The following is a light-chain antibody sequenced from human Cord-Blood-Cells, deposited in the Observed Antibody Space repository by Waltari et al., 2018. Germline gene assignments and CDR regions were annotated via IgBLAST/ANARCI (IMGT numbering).Light chain of an antibody. J-gene: IGKJ5*01. CDR2: YAS. CDR3: QQYDNIHTIT. Sequence: DIQMTQSPYSLSASVGDRVTITCHATKDISNYLNLYQQKPGKNPKLLIYYASNLETGVPSRLSGSRSGTDFTFIISSLQHEDIVTNYCQQYDNIHTITFGQGTRLEIK. CDR1: KDISNY. V-gene: IGKV1-33*01.